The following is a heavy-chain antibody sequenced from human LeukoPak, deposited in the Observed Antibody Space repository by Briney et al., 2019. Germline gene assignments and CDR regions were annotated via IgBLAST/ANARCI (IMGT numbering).Heavy chain of an antibody. Sequence: PGGSLRLSCAASGFTFTSFAMSWVRQAPGKGLEWVSTISRSGVATYYANSVKGRFTISRDNSKNTLYLQMNSLRAEDTAVYYCAKGTGRSSSSLDYWGQGTLVTVSS. J-gene: IGHJ4*02. CDR2: ISRSGVAT. CDR1: GFTFTSFA. D-gene: IGHD2-2*01. V-gene: IGHV3-23*01. CDR3: AKGTGRSSSSLDY.